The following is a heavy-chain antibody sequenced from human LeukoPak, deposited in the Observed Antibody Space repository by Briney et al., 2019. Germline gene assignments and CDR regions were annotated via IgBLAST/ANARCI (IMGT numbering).Heavy chain of an antibody. CDR2: IYYSGST. D-gene: IGHD6-19*01. CDR3: ARYYSSGWSGGYYFYY. Sequence: SETLSLTCTVSGGSISSYYWSWIRQPPGKGLEWIGYIYYSGSTNYNPSLKSRVTISVDTSKNQFSLKLSSVTAADTAVYYCARYYSSGWSGGYYFYYWGQGTLVTVSS. J-gene: IGHJ4*02. CDR1: GGSISSYY. V-gene: IGHV4-59*01.